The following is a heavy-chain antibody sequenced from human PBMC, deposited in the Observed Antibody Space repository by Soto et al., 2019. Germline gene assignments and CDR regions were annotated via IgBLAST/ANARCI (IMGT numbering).Heavy chain of an antibody. D-gene: IGHD3-10*01. J-gene: IGHJ4*02. Sequence: GGSLRLSCSASGFTFSSYAMHWVRQAPGKGLEYVSAISSNGGSTYYADSVKGRFTISRDNSKNTLYLQMSSLRAEDTAVYYCVQGGGFGELLYFDYWGQGPLVTVSS. CDR2: ISSNGGST. V-gene: IGHV3-64D*09. CDR1: GFTFSSYA. CDR3: VQGGGFGELLYFDY.